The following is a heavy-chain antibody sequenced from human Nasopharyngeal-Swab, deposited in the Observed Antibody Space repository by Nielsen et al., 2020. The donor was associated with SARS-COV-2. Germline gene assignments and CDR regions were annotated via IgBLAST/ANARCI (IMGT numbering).Heavy chain of an antibody. D-gene: IGHD2-2*02. V-gene: IGHV3-30-3*01. CDR3: ARTAAIRGYAFDI. CDR2: ISYDGSNK. J-gene: IGHJ3*02. CDR1: GFTFGSYA. Sequence: GESLKISCAASGFTFGSYAMHWVRQAPGKGLEWVAVISYDGSNKYYADSVKGRFTISRDNSKNTLYLQMNSLRAEDTAVYYCARTAAIRGYAFDIWGQGTMVTVSS.